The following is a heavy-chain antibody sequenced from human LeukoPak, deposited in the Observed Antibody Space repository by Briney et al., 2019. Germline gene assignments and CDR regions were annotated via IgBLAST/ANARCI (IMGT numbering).Heavy chain of an antibody. V-gene: IGHV4-59*01. Sequence: KTSETLSLTCTVSGGSITSYYYTWIRQPPGKGLEWIGYIYYSGNTNYNPSLKSRVTMSLDMSKKQFSLRLTSVTAADTAVYYCAREDSGTSIDYWGQGTLVTVSS. J-gene: IGHJ4*01. CDR3: AREDSGTSIDY. CDR2: IYYSGNT. CDR1: GGSITSYY. D-gene: IGHD1-26*01.